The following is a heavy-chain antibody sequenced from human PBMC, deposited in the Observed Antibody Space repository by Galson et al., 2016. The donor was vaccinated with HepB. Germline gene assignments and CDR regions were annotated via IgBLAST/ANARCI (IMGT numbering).Heavy chain of an antibody. Sequence: SVKVSCKASGYNFPSYSIAWVRQAPGQGLEWLGWIRADNGDANYAQRLQGRITLTTDTSTNIAHMELRSLRADDTAVYYCARFLRSSKYFYGMDVWGQGTTVTVSS. D-gene: IGHD3-10*01. CDR2: IRADNGDA. J-gene: IGHJ6*02. CDR3: ARFLRSSKYFYGMDV. V-gene: IGHV1-18*01. CDR1: GYNFPSYS.